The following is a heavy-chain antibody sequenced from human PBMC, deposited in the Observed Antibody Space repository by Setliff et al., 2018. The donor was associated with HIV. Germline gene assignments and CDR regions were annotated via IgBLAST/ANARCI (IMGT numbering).Heavy chain of an antibody. D-gene: IGHD2-8*01. J-gene: IGHJ4*02. CDR3: ARFSPNPPDDYSTTYIDY. Sequence: SETLSLTCSVSGGYISYGGYYWGWIRQHPREGLEWTGYIYYNGNTYYNPSLRSRMTISVDTSKNHFSLKLNSATAADTAVYYCARFSPNPPDDYSTTYIDYWGQGTLVTVSS. V-gene: IGHV4-31*03. CDR1: GGYISYGGYY. CDR2: IYYNGNT.